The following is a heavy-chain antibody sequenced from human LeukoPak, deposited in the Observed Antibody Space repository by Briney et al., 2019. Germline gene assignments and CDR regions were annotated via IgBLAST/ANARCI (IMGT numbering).Heavy chain of an antibody. J-gene: IGHJ5*02. V-gene: IGHV3-30*02. D-gene: IGHD3-10*02. CDR1: GFTFSSYG. CDR2: IRYDGSNK. Sequence: PGGSLRLSCAASGFTFSSYGMHWVRQAPGKGLEWVAFIRYDGSNKYYADSVKGRFTISRDNAKNSLYLQMNSLRAEDTAVYYCARDRGMLRGLGPWGQGTLVTVSS. CDR3: ARDRGMLRGLGP.